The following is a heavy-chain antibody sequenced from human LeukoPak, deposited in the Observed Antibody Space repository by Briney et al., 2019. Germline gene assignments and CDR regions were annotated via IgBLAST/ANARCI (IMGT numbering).Heavy chain of an antibody. D-gene: IGHD6-13*01. CDR2: ISWNSGSI. CDR3: AKDRRIAAAGSLRYFDL. CDR1: GFTFDDYA. J-gene: IGHJ2*01. V-gene: IGHV3-9*01. Sequence: LAGGSLRLSCAASGFTFDDYAMHWVRQAPGKGLEWVSGISWNSGSIGYADSVKGRFTISRDNAKNSLYLQMNSLRAEDTALYYCAKDRRIAAAGSLRYFDLWGRGTLVTVSS.